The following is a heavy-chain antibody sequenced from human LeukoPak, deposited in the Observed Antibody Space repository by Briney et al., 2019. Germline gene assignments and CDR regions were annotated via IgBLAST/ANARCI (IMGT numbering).Heavy chain of an antibody. CDR1: GFTFSSYS. J-gene: IGHJ4*02. V-gene: IGHV3-48*02. CDR2: ISSSSSTI. Sequence: GGSLRLSCAASGFTFSSYSMNWVRQAPGKGLEWVSYISSSSSTIYYADSVKGRFTISRDNAKNSLYLQMNSLRDEDTAVYYCVRDLSYGGNSGYFDYWGQGTLVTVSS. D-gene: IGHD4-23*01. CDR3: VRDLSYGGNSGYFDY.